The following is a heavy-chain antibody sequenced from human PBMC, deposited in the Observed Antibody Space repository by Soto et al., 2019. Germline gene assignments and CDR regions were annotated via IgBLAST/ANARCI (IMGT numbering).Heavy chain of an antibody. Sequence: QITLKESGPPLVKPKQTLTLTCTFSGFSLTTTGVGVGWIRQPPGKALEWLVVIYWDDDKLYSPSLKSKLTITKDTSKNQVVLTMTNMDPVDTATYYCARRLSSDYFDYWGQGTLVTVSS. CDR3: ARRLSSDYFDY. CDR1: GFSLTTTGVG. V-gene: IGHV2-5*02. D-gene: IGHD1-26*01. CDR2: IYWDDDK. J-gene: IGHJ4*02.